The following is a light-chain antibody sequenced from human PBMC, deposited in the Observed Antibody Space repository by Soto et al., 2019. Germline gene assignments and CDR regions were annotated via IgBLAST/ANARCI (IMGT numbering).Light chain of an antibody. J-gene: IGLJ1*01. V-gene: IGLV2-14*02. CDR3: SSYTSSSTRV. CDR2: EGS. CDR1: SSDVGSYNL. Sequence: QSVLTQPASVSGSPGQSITISCTGTSSDVGSYNLVSWYQQHPGKAPKLMIYEGSKRPSGVSNRFSGSKSGNTASLTISGLQAEDEADYYCSSYTSSSTRVFGTGTKVTGL.